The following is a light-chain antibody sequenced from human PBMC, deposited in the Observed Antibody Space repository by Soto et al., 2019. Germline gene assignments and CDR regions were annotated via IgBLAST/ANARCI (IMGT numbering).Light chain of an antibody. J-gene: IGKJ5*01. CDR3: QQYYDLPRT. V-gene: IGKV3-20*01. Sequence: DIVLTQSPGTLSLSPGERAILSCRASQTVNNNYLAWCQQKPGQAPRLLIYGASRRATGIPDRFSCSASRTDFNITISRLEPEDFAVYCFQQYYDLPRTVGQGTLLEI. CDR2: GAS. CDR1: QTVNNNY.